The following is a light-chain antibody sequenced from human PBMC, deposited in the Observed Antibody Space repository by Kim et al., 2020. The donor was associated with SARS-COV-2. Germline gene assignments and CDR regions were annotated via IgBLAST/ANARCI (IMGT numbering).Light chain of an antibody. Sequence: SVKLTCTLSSGHSNYFLAWHQQQPEKAPRFLMKVEGSGSCNKGGGVPVRFSSSRSGADRYLIISNLHSEDEADYYCETWDSNIQVFGGGTQLTVL. CDR2: VEGSGSC. V-gene: IGLV4-60*03. CDR1: SGHSNYF. CDR3: ETWDSNIQV. J-gene: IGLJ3*02.